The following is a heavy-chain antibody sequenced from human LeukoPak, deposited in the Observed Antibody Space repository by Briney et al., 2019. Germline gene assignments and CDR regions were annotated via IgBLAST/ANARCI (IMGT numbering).Heavy chain of an antibody. CDR2: IIPIFGTA. J-gene: IGHJ4*02. D-gene: IGHD5-24*01. CDR3: ARDRPQDGDFDY. V-gene: IGHV1-69*13. Sequence: GASVKVSCKASGYTFTSNGISWVRQAPGQGLEWMGGIIPIFGTANYAQKFQGRVTITADESTSTAYMELSSLRSEDTAVYYCARDRPQDGDFDYWGQGTLVTVSS. CDR1: GYTFTSNG.